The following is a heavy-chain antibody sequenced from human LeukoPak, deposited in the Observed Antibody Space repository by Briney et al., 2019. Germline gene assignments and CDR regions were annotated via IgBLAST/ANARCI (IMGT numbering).Heavy chain of an antibody. V-gene: IGHV1-46*01. J-gene: IGHJ6*02. CDR1: GGTFSSYA. CDR3: ARVAFGIAAAAYGMDV. CDR2: INPSGGST. D-gene: IGHD6-13*01. Sequence: ASVKVSCKASGGTFSSYAISWVRQAPGQGLEWMGIINPSGGSTSYAQKFQGRVTMTRDTSTSTVYMELSSLRSEDTAVYYCARVAFGIAAAAYGMDVWGQGTTVTVSS.